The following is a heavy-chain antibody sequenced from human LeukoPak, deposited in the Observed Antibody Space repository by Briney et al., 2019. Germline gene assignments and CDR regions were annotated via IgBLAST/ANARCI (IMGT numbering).Heavy chain of an antibody. J-gene: IGHJ4*02. CDR2: ISYDGSNK. Sequence: PGGSLRLSCAASGFTFSSYAMHWVRQAPGKGLEWVVVISYDGSNKYYADSVKGRFTISRDNSKNTLYLQMNSLRAEDTAVYYCASTLLWFGELLQDYWGQGTPVTVSS. CDR3: ASTLLWFGELLQDY. CDR1: GFTFSSYA. D-gene: IGHD3-10*01. V-gene: IGHV3-30*04.